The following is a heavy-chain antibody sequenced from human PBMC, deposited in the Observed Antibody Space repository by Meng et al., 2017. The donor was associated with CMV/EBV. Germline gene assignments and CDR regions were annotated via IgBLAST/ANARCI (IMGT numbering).Heavy chain of an antibody. CDR2: ISSSGNTK. D-gene: IGHD4-17*01. CDR1: GFNFSNYE. V-gene: IGHV3-48*03. Sequence: GESLKISCAASGFNFSNYEMNWVRQAPGKGLEWLSYISSSGNTKYYADSVKGRFTISRDNAKNSLYLQMNSLRPEDAAVYSCQLRGYWGQGTRVTVS. J-gene: IGHJ4*02. CDR3: QLRGY.